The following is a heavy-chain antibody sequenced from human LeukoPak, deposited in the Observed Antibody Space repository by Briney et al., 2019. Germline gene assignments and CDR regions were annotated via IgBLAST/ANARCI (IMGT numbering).Heavy chain of an antibody. D-gene: IGHD3-22*01. CDR3: ARHRGYYDSSGDGYYFDY. J-gene: IGHJ4*02. V-gene: IGHV6-1*01. Sequence: SQTLSLTCAISGDSVSRNTAGWNWIRQSPSRGLEWLGRTYYRSKWYSDFAPSVRNRITINPDTSKNQFSLKLTSVTAADTAVYYCARHRGYYDSSGDGYYFDYWGQGTLVTVSS. CDR2: TYYRSKWYS. CDR1: GDSVSRNTAG.